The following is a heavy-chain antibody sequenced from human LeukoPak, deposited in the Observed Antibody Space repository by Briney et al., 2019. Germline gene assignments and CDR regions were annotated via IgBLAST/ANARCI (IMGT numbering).Heavy chain of an antibody. V-gene: IGHV3-30*02. CDR3: ATDRRRYYDILTDGDYFDY. Sequence: PGGSLRLSCAASGFTFSSYGMHWVRQAPGKGLEWVAFIRYDGSNKYYADSVKGRFTISRDNSKNTLYLQMNSLRAEDTAVYYCATDRRRYYDILTDGDYFDYWGQGTLVTVSS. J-gene: IGHJ4*02. CDR1: GFTFSSYG. CDR2: IRYDGSNK. D-gene: IGHD3-9*01.